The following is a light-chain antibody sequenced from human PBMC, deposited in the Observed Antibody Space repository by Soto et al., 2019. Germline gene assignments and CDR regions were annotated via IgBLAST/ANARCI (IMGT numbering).Light chain of an antibody. Sequence: QSALTQPASVSGSPGQSITISCTGTSSDVGGYNYVSWYQQHPGKAPKLMIYEVSYRPSGISDRFSGSKSGNTASLTISGLQPEDDADYYCSSYTTNNTRVFGTGTKVTVL. V-gene: IGLV2-14*01. CDR2: EVS. J-gene: IGLJ1*01. CDR3: SSYTTNNTRV. CDR1: SSDVGGYNY.